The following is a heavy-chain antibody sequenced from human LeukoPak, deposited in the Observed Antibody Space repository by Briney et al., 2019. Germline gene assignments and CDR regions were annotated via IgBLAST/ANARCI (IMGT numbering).Heavy chain of an antibody. CDR1: GGSFSGYY. V-gene: IGHV4-31*11. CDR2: IYYSGST. CDR3: ARARDLLLGY. Sequence: TTSETLSLTCAVYGGSFSGYYWSWIRQHPGKGLEWIGYIYYSGSTYYNPSLKSRVIISVDTSKNQFSLKLSSVTAADTAVYYCARARDLLLGYWGQGTLVTVSS. J-gene: IGHJ4*02. D-gene: IGHD3-10*01.